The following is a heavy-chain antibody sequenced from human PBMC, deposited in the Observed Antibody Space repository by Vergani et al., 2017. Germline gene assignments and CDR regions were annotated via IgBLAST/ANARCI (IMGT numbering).Heavy chain of an antibody. CDR2: ISAYNGKT. Sequence: QVQLVQSGAEVKRLGASVKVSCKTSGYTFSSYGISWVRQAPGQGLEWMGWISAYNGKTNYAQNLQGRVTMTADTSASTAYMELRSLRSDDTAVYYCARXQHLANYYYGMDVWGQGTTVTVSS. CDR1: GYTFSSYG. D-gene: IGHD3-10*01. J-gene: IGHJ6*02. V-gene: IGHV1-18*01. CDR3: ARXQHLANYYYGMDV.